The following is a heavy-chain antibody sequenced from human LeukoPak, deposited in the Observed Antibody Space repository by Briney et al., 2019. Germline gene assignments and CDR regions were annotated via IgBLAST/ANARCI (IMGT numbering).Heavy chain of an antibody. J-gene: IGHJ2*01. Sequence: PSETLSLTCSVSGGSISSSSYYWGWIRQPPGKGLEWIGSIYYSGSTDYNPSLKSRVAISIDTSKNQFSLRLSSVTAADTAVYYCARDRTAANWYFGLWGPGTLVTVSS. V-gene: IGHV4-39*07. CDR1: GGSISSSSYY. D-gene: IGHD1-1*01. CDR2: IYYSGST. CDR3: ARDRTAANWYFGL.